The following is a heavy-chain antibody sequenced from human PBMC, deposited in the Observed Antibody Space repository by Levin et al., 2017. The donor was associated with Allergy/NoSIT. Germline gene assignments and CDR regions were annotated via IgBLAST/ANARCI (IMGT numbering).Heavy chain of an antibody. V-gene: IGHV1-2*04. Sequence: ASVKVSCKASGYTFTGYYMHWVRQAPGQGLEWMGWIDPKSGATDYAQKFQGWITMTRDTSINTIYMDLNRLRSDDTAVYYCATQGTSMTGEYYFDFWGQGTLVTVSS. CDR3: ATQGTSMTGEYYFDF. CDR1: GYTFTGYY. J-gene: IGHJ4*02. CDR2: IDPKSGAT. D-gene: IGHD5-18*01.